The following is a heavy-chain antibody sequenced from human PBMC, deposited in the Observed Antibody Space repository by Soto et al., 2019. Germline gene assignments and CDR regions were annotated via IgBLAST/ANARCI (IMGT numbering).Heavy chain of an antibody. J-gene: IGHJ6*02. CDR1: GFTFSGYL. V-gene: IGHV3-7*01. CDR3: ARRKGIAARYYYYYYGMDV. D-gene: IGHD6-6*01. Sequence: PGGSLRLSCAASGFTFSGYLMSWVRQSPGKGLEWVANIKQDGSEKYYVDSVKGRFTISRDNAKNSLYLQMNSLRAEDTAVYYCARRKGIAARYYYYYYGMDVWGQGTTVTVSS. CDR2: IKQDGSEK.